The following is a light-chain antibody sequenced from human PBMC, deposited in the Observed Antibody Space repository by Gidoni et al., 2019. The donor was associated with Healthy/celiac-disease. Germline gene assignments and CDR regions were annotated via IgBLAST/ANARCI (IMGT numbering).Light chain of an antibody. CDR2: AAS. Sequence: DIQMTQCPSSLSASVGDRVTITCRASQSISSYLNWYPQKPGKAHKLLIYAASSVQSGVPSRFSCSAAGTDFTLTISSLQPEDFATYYCQQSYSTSWTFGQGTKVEIK. J-gene: IGKJ1*01. CDR1: QSISSY. V-gene: IGKV1-39*01. CDR3: QQSYSTSWT.